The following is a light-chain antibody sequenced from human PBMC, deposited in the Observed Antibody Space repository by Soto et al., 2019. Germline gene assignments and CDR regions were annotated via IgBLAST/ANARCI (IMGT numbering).Light chain of an antibody. CDR1: QSLLHSNGYNY. CDR3: MQPLQSWT. J-gene: IGKJ1*01. CDR2: LGS. V-gene: IGKV2-28*01. Sequence: DIVMTQSPLSLPVTPGEPASISCRSSQSLLHSNGYNYLDWYLQKPGQSPQLLIYLGSNRASGVPDRFSGSGSGTDFTLQISRVEAEDVGVYYCMQPLQSWTFGQGTKVEIK.